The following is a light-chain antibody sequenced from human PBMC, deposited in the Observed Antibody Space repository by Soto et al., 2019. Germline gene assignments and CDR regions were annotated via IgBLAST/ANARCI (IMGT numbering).Light chain of an antibody. Sequence: SVLTQPASVSGSPGQSITISCTGTSSDVGSYNLVSWYQQHPGKAPKVMIYEVSKRPSGVSNRFSGSKSGNTASLTISGLQAEDEADYYCCSYAGSSPPYVFGTGTKVTVL. CDR2: EVS. V-gene: IGLV2-23*02. CDR3: CSYAGSSPPYV. J-gene: IGLJ1*01. CDR1: SSDVGSYNL.